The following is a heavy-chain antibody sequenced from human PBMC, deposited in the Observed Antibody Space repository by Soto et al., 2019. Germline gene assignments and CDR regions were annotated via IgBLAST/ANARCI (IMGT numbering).Heavy chain of an antibody. CDR2: IKQDGSEK. D-gene: IGHD1-1*01. J-gene: IGHJ6*02. V-gene: IGHV3-7*03. Sequence: GGSLRLSCAASGFTFSSYWMSWVRQAPGKGLEWVANIKQDGSEKYYVDSVKGRLTISRDNAKNSLYLQMNSLRAEDTAVYYCARELRGWKGSGMDVWGQGTTVTVSS. CDR3: ARELRGWKGSGMDV. CDR1: GFTFSSYW.